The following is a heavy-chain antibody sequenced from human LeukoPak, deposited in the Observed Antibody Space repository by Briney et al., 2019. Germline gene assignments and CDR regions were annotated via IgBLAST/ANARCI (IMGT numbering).Heavy chain of an antibody. D-gene: IGHD6-13*01. J-gene: IGHJ3*02. Sequence: SCKASGGTFSSYAMHWVRQAPGKGLEWVAVISYDGSNKYYADSVKGRFTISRDNSKNTLYLQMNSLRAEDTAVYYCARGVAAAADVGAFDIWGQGTMVTVSS. V-gene: IGHV3-30-3*01. CDR2: ISYDGSNK. CDR1: GGTFSSYA. CDR3: ARGVAAAADVGAFDI.